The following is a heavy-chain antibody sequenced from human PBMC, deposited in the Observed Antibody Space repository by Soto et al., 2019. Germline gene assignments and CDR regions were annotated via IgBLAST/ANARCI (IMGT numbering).Heavy chain of an antibody. CDR3: ARVVGRLNWFDP. CDR2: IIPIFGTA. J-gene: IGHJ5*02. Sequence: ASVKVTCKASGGTFSSYAISWVRQAPGQGLEWMGGIIPIFGTANYAQKFQGRVTITADKSTSTAYMELSSLRSEDTAVYYCARVVGRLNWFDPWGQGTLVTVS. CDR1: GGTFSSYA. D-gene: IGHD2-15*01. V-gene: IGHV1-69*06.